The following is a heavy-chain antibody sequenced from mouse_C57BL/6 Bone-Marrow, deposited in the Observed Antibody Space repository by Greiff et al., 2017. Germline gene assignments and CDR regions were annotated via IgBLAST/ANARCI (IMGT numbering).Heavy chain of an antibody. CDR2: ISSGGSYT. D-gene: IGHD1-1*01. CDR1: GFTFSSYG. V-gene: IGHV5-6*02. Sequence: EVKLVESGGDLVKPGGSLKLSCAASGFTFSSYGMSWVRQTPDKRLEWVATISSGGSYTYYPDSVKGRFTISRDNAKNTLYLQMSSLKSEDTAMYYCARRGFDYYGSSPDAMDYWGQGTSVTVSS. J-gene: IGHJ4*01. CDR3: ARRGFDYYGSSPDAMDY.